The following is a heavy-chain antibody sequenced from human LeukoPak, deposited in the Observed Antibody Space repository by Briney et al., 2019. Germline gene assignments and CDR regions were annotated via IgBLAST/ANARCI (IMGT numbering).Heavy chain of an antibody. J-gene: IGHJ3*02. CDR1: GFTFSSYA. Sequence: PGGSLRLPCAASGFTFSSYAISWVRQAPGKGLEWVSAISGSGGSTYYTDSVKGRFAISRDNSKNTLYLQMNSLRAEDTAVYQCAKGRYYHDNSDAFEIWGQGTMVTASS. D-gene: IGHD3-22*01. V-gene: IGHV3-23*01. CDR3: AKGRYYHDNSDAFEI. CDR2: ISGSGGST.